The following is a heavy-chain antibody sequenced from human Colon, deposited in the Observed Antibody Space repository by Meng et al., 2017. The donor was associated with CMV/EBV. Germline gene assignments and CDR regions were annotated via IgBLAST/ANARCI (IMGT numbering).Heavy chain of an antibody. CDR2: ISWNSGSI. D-gene: IGHD2-15*01. CDR1: GFTFDDYA. V-gene: IGHV3-9*01. Sequence: SLKISCAASGFTFDDYAMHWVRQAPGKGLEWVSGISWNSGSIGYADSVKGRFTISRDNAKNSLYLQMNSLRAEDTALYYCARRYCSGGSCYSCDYWGQGTLVTVSS. J-gene: IGHJ4*02. CDR3: ARRYCSGGSCYSCDY.